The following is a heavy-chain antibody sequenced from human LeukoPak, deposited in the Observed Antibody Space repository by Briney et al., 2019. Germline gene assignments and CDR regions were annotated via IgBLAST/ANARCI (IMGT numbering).Heavy chain of an antibody. CDR1: GDSIDTYY. Sequence: PSETLSLTCSVSGDSIDTYYWSWIRQPAGKGLEWIGRIYTSGSTNYNPSLKSRVTISLDKSKNQFSLNLSSMTAADTAPYYCARGGAVEGRNAFDIWGQGTMVTVSS. D-gene: IGHD6-19*01. V-gene: IGHV4-4*07. J-gene: IGHJ3*02. CDR2: IYTSGST. CDR3: ARGGAVEGRNAFDI.